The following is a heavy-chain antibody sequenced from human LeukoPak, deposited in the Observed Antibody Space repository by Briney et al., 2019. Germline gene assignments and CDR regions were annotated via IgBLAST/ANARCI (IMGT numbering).Heavy chain of an antibody. CDR2: IDTAGGT. CDR1: GFTLRSYD. J-gene: IGHJ3*02. Sequence: XGSLRLPCAASGFTLRSYDMQWVRQVIGKGLEWVSGIDTAGGTYYPGSVKGRITISRENAKNSLFLQMNSLRAEDTAVYYCARESMYNSAWDHLDIWGQGTLVTVSS. CDR3: ARESMYNSAWDHLDI. D-gene: IGHD6-19*01. V-gene: IGHV3-13*01.